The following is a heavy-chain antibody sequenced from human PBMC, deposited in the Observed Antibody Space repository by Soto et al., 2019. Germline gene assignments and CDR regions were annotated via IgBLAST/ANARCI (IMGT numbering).Heavy chain of an antibody. J-gene: IGHJ6*02. V-gene: IGHV4-34*01. D-gene: IGHD3-3*01. CDR2: INDRGRP. CDR3: ARQMGNYEFWSGKPYSYYCAMDV. CDR1: GESFSGYY. Sequence: SETLSLTCAVYGESFSGYYWSWVRQPPGKXLEWIGEINDRGRPNYNPSLKSRVTLSIDTSNNQVSLRLNSVTAADTAVYYCARQMGNYEFWSGKPYSYYCAMDVWGQGTTVTVSS.